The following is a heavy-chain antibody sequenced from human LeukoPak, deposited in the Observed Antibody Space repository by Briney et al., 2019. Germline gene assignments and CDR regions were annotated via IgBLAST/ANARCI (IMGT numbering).Heavy chain of an antibody. CDR3: ARFRGYYYMDV. V-gene: IGHV4-59*08. CDR2: IHYSGST. CDR1: GGSISSYY. Sequence: SETLSLTCTVSGGSISSYYWSWIRQPPGRGLEWIGYIHYSGSTYYNPSLKSRVTISVDTSKNQFSLKLSSVTAADTAVYYCARFRGYYYMDVWGKGTTVTVSS. J-gene: IGHJ6*03.